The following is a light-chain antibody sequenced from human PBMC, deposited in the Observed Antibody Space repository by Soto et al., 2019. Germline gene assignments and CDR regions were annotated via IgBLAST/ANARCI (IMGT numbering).Light chain of an antibody. CDR2: SAS. CDR1: QSISSY. J-gene: IGKJ1*01. Sequence: DIHMTQSPSSLSASVGDSVTITCRASQSISSYLKWYQQKPGKAPKLLIYSASNIQSGVPSRFSGSGSGTDFTLTISSLQPEDFATYYCQQSYFTPTWTFGQGTKVDNK. CDR3: QQSYFTPTWT. V-gene: IGKV1-39*01.